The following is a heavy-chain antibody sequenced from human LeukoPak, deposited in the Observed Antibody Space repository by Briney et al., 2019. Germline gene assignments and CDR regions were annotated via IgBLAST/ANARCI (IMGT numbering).Heavy chain of an antibody. CDR3: VKGGTGWLRSYFDY. Sequence: GGSLRLSCAASGFTFSSYAMSWVRQAPGKGLEWVSAISGSGGSTYYADSVKGRFTISRDNSKNTLYLQMSSLRAEDTAVYYCVKGGTGWLRSYFDYWGQGTLVTVSS. J-gene: IGHJ4*02. D-gene: IGHD5-12*01. V-gene: IGHV3-23*01. CDR2: ISGSGGST. CDR1: GFTFSSYA.